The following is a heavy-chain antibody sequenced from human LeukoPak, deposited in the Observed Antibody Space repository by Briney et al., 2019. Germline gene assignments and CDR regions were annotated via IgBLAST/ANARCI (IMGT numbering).Heavy chain of an antibody. D-gene: IGHD6-13*01. CDR1: GYTFTSYE. J-gene: IGHJ6*02. CDR2: MNPNSGNT. V-gene: IGHV1-8*01. CDR3: ARTPYSSSWYISGYYGMDV. Sequence: ASVKVSCKASGYTFTSYEINWVRQATGQGLEWMGWMNPNSGNTGYAQKFQGRVTITRDTSASTAYMELSSLRSEDTAVYYCARTPYSSSWYISGYYGMDVWGQGTTVTVSS.